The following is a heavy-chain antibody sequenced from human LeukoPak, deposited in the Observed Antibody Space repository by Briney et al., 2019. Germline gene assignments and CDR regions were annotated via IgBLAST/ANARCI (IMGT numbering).Heavy chain of an antibody. CDR3: ARGDVLRYFDWLSSLYYFDY. V-gene: IGHV1-46*01. Sequence: ASVKVSCKASGYTFTSYYMHWVRQAPGQGLEWMGIINPSGGSTSYAQKFQGRVTMTRDMSTSTVYMELSRLRSDDTAVYYCARGDVLRYFDWLSSLYYFDYWGQGTLVTVSS. CDR1: GYTFTSYY. J-gene: IGHJ4*02. D-gene: IGHD3-9*01. CDR2: INPSGGST.